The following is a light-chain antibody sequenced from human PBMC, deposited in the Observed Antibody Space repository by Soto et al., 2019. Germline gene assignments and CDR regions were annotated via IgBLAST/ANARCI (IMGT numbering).Light chain of an antibody. CDR2: TNN. J-gene: IGLJ3*02. CDR3: AAWDDSLNGPT. V-gene: IGLV1-44*01. CDR1: NSNIGSNA. Sequence: QSVLTQPPSASGTPGQRVTISCSGSNSNIGSNAVNWYQQLPGTAPKVLIYTNNLRPSGVPDRFSGSKSATSASLTISGLQSEDEADYHCAAWDDSLNGPTFGGGTKLTVL.